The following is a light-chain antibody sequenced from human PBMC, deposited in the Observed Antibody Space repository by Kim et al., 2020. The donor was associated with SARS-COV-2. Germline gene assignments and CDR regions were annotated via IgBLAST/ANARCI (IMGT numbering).Light chain of an antibody. J-gene: IGKJ1*01. CDR1: QNINNN. V-gene: IGKV3-15*01. CDR3: QQYNNWPGT. Sequence: VSPGERATLSCRASQNINNNLAWYQQKRGQAPRLLIYAASTRATGIPATFSGSESGTEFTLTISSLQSEDFAVYYCQQYNNWPGTFGQGTKVDIK. CDR2: AAS.